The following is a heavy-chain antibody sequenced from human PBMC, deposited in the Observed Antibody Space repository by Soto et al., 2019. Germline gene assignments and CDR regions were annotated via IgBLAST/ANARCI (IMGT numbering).Heavy chain of an antibody. Sequence: SETLSLTCTVSGGSISSGGYYWSWIRQHPGKGLEWIGYIYYSGSTYYNPCLKSRVTISVDTSKNQFSLKLSSVTAADTAVYYCARDEEYCSGGSCYSGWFDPWGQGTLVTVSS. CDR2: IYYSGST. CDR1: GGSISSGGYY. D-gene: IGHD2-15*01. J-gene: IGHJ5*02. V-gene: IGHV4-31*03. CDR3: ARDEEYCSGGSCYSGWFDP.